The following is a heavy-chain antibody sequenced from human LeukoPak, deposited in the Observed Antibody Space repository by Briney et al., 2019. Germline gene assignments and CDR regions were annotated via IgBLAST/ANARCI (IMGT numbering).Heavy chain of an antibody. CDR1: GYTLTELS. J-gene: IGHJ3*01. CDR3: ARAGARIPEAAVAGN. D-gene: IGHD6-19*01. Sequence: ASVKVSCKVSGYTLTELSMHWVRQAPGKGLEWMGGFDPEDGETIYAQKFQGRVTMTEDTSTDTAYMELRSLRSDDTAVYYCARAGARIPEAAVAGNWGQGTMVTVSS. CDR2: FDPEDGET. V-gene: IGHV1-24*01.